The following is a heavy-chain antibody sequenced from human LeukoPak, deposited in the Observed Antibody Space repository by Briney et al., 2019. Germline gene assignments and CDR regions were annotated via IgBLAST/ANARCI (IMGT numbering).Heavy chain of an antibody. J-gene: IGHJ4*02. Sequence: GGSLRLSCAAPGFTFSSYGMHWVRQAPGKGLEWVTFIRNDGSDKYYADSVKGRFTISRDNSQNAVYLQMDGLRAEDTAVYYCAKGLYYYDNSGYPSWGQGTLVTVSS. V-gene: IGHV3-30*02. CDR1: GFTFSSYG. D-gene: IGHD3-22*01. CDR3: AKGLYYYDNSGYPS. CDR2: IRNDGSDK.